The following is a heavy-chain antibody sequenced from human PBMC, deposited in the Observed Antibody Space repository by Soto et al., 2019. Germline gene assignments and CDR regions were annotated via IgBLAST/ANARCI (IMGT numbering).Heavy chain of an antibody. CDR3: TKGRGALTVVSNWFDP. CDR2: INWNSGIT. Sequence: EVQLVESGGGLVQPGKSLKLSCVSIGFTFEDHAMHWIRQVPGKGLEWVAGINWNSGITGYADSGKGRFTISRDNANNSLHVERNSLKSEDTALYYCTKGRGALTVVSNWFDPWGQGTPVTVSS. V-gene: IGHV3-9*01. J-gene: IGHJ5*02. D-gene: IGHD3-22*01. CDR1: GFTFEDHA.